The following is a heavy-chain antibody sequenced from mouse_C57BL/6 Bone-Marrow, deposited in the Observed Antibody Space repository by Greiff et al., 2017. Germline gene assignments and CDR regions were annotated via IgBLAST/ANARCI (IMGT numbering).Heavy chain of an antibody. Sequence: VQLQQSDAELVKPGASVKISCKVSGYTFTEHTIHWMKQRPEQGLEWIGYIYPRDGSTKYNEKFKGKATLTADKSSSTAYMQLNSLTSEDSAVYFCARTDYGSSPYYYAMDYWGQGTSVTVSS. CDR1: GYTFTEHT. D-gene: IGHD1-1*01. J-gene: IGHJ4*01. CDR2: IYPRDGST. V-gene: IGHV1-78*01. CDR3: ARTDYGSSPYYYAMDY.